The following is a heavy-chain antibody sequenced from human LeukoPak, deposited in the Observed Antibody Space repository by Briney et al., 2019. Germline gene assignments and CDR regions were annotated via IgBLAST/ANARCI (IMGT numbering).Heavy chain of an antibody. D-gene: IGHD5-24*01. CDR2: ISSSISYI. Sequence: PGGSLILSCAASGFTFSSYSMNWVRQAPGKGLEWVSSISSSISYIYYADSVRGRFTISRDNAKNSLYLQMNSLRAEDTAVYYCARGKEMATIPDYWGQGTLVTVSS. CDR1: GFTFSSYS. CDR3: ARGKEMATIPDY. V-gene: IGHV3-21*01. J-gene: IGHJ4*02.